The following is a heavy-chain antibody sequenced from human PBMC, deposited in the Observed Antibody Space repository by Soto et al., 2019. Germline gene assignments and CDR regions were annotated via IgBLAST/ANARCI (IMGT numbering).Heavy chain of an antibody. D-gene: IGHD3-22*01. CDR1: GYTLTRYS. CDR2: INAGNGNT. CDR3: AILGTYYFDNSDNYFDF. Sequence: QVQLVQSGAEEMKPGASVTVSCKASGYTLTRYSIHLVRQAPGQRREWMGWINAGNGNTKFSQKFQGRVTITRDTSASTAYMELRGLRSEDTAVYYCAILGTYYFDNSDNYFDFWVQGTLVTVSS. V-gene: IGHV1-3*05. J-gene: IGHJ4*02.